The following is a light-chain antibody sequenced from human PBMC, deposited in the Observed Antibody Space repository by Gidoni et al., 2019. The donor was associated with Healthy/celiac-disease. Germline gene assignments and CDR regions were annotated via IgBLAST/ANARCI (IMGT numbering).Light chain of an antibody. CDR1: QSVSSY. Sequence: EIVLTQSPATLSLSPGERATLSCRASQSVSSYLAWYQQKPGQAPRLLIYDAFNRATGIPARFRGRGSGTDFTLTISSLEPEDFAVYYCQQRSNWPPLTFGGGTKVEIK. CDR2: DAF. V-gene: IGKV3-11*01. J-gene: IGKJ4*01. CDR3: QQRSNWPPLT.